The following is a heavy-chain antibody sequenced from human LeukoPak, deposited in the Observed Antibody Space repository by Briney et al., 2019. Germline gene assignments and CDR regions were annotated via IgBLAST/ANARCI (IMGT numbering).Heavy chain of an antibody. CDR2: IKQDGSGK. CDR3: ARDGFGTGSN. Sequence: GGSLRLSCAASGLTFSNYWMDWVRQAPGKGLEWVANIKQDGSGKNYVDSVKGRFIISRDNAKNSLYPQMNTLRADDTAVYYCARDGFGTGSNWGQGTLVTVSS. J-gene: IGHJ4*02. CDR1: GLTFSNYW. V-gene: IGHV3-7*03. D-gene: IGHD3-16*01.